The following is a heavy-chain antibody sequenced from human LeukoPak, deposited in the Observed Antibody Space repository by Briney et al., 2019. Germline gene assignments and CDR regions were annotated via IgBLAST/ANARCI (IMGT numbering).Heavy chain of an antibody. D-gene: IGHD5-18*01. Sequence: GGSLRLSCAASGFTFSSYSMNWVRQAPGKGLEWVSSISSSSSYIYYADSVKGRFTISRDNAKNSLYLQMNSLRAEDTAVYYCARGYSYGYPLYYFDYWGQGTLVIVSS. CDR3: ARGYSYGYPLYYFDY. CDR1: GFTFSSYS. V-gene: IGHV3-21*01. J-gene: IGHJ4*02. CDR2: ISSSSSYI.